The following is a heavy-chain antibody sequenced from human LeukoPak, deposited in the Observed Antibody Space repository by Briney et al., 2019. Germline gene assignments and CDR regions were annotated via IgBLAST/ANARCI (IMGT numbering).Heavy chain of an antibody. Sequence: GASVKVSCKASGGTFSSYAISWVRQAPGQGLEWMGRIIPILGIANYAQKFQGRVTITADKSTSTAYMELSSLRSEDTAVYYCARGPYDSSGYDIGYWGQGTLVTVSS. J-gene: IGHJ4*02. D-gene: IGHD3-22*01. CDR3: ARGPYDSSGYDIGY. CDR2: IIPILGIA. CDR1: GGTFSSYA. V-gene: IGHV1-69*04.